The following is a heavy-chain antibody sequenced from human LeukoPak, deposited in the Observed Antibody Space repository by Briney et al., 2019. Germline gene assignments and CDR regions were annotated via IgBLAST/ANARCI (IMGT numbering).Heavy chain of an antibody. D-gene: IGHD6-19*01. V-gene: IGHV3-30-3*01. CDR1: GFTFSSYA. Sequence: GGSLRLSCAASGFTFSSYAMHWVRQAPGKGLEWVAVISYDGSNKYYADSVKGRFTISRDNSKNTLYLQMNSLRAEDTAVYYCARGPCPSVVGICILGGNTYYYYGMDVWGQGTTVTVSS. CDR2: ISYDGSNK. J-gene: IGHJ6*02. CDR3: ARGPCPSVVGICILGGNTYYYYGMDV.